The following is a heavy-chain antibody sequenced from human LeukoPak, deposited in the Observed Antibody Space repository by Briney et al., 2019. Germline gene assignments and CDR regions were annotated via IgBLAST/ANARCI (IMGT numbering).Heavy chain of an antibody. CDR1: GYSFTSYW. CDR3: AREAPSRYCSGGSCYSYYYYMDV. Sequence: GASLKISCKGSGYSFTSYWIGWVRQMPGKGLEWMGIIYPGDSDTRYSPSFQGQVTISADKSISTAYLQWSSLKASDTAMYYCAREAPSRYCSGGSCYSYYYYMDVWGKGTTVTVSS. D-gene: IGHD2-15*01. CDR2: IYPGDSDT. V-gene: IGHV5-51*01. J-gene: IGHJ6*03.